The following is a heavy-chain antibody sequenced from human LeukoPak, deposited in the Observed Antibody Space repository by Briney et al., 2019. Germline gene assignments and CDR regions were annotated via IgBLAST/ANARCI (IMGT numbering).Heavy chain of an antibody. Sequence: SETLSLTCTVSGGXISSYYCSWIRQPPGKGLEWIGYIYYSGSTNYNPSLKSRVTILVDTPKNQFSLKLSSVTAAGTAVYYCARQLDSTGCGMDVWGQGTTVTVSS. CDR3: ARQLDSTGCGMDV. J-gene: IGHJ6*02. D-gene: IGHD1-14*01. CDR1: GGXISSYY. CDR2: IYYSGST. V-gene: IGHV4-59*08.